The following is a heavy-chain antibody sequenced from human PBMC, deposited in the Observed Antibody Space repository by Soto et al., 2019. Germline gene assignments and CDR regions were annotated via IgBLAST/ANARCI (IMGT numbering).Heavy chain of an antibody. CDR1: GYTFTSYG. Sequence: QVPLVQSGHDLKRPGASMKVSCKASGYTFTSYGISWVRQAPGQGLEWMAWISPLKGRTQYSQKAQGRVTLSTDTSSNTAYMEMTTLRVDDTAVYYCAMDYGDRPEYFKHWGQGTLVTVS. J-gene: IGHJ1*01. V-gene: IGHV1-18*04. D-gene: IGHD4-17*01. CDR2: ISPLKGRT. CDR3: AMDYGDRPEYFKH.